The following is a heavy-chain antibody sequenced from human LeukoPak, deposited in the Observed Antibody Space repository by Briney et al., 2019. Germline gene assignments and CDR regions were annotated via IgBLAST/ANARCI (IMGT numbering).Heavy chain of an antibody. V-gene: IGHV1-46*01. D-gene: IGHD3-16*01. CDR2: INPSGGST. CDR3: ARVGPAAYFDY. CDR1: GYTFTSYY. Sequence: ASVKVSCKASGYTFTSYYMHWVRRAPGQGLEWMGIINPSGGSTSYAQKFQGRVTMTRDTSTSTVYMELSSLRSEDTAVYYCARVGPAAYFDYWGQGTLVTVSS. J-gene: IGHJ4*02.